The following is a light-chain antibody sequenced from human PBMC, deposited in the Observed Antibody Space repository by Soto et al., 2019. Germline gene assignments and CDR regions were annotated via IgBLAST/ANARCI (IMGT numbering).Light chain of an antibody. CDR1: QSVSSY. J-gene: IGKJ2*01. V-gene: IGKV3-11*01. Sequence: EIVLTQSPATLSLSPGERATLSCRASQSVSSYLAWYQQKPGQAPRLLIYDASNRATIPARFSGSGSGTDFTLTISSLEPEDFAVYYCQQRSNWPPYTFGQGTKLEIK. CDR2: DAS. CDR3: QQRSNWPPYT.